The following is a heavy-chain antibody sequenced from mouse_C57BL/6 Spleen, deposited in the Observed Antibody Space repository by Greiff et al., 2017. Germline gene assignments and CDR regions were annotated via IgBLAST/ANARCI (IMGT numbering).Heavy chain of an antibody. V-gene: IGHV7-3*01. CDR1: GFTFTDYY. CDR3: ARSRTGTGYFDV. D-gene: IGHD4-1*01. Sequence: EVQLQESGGGLVQPGGSLSLSCAASGFTFTDYYMSWVRQPPGKALEWLGFIRNKANGYTTEYSASVKGRFTISRDNSQSILYLQMNALRAEDSATYYCARSRTGTGYFDVGGTGTTVTVSS. J-gene: IGHJ1*03. CDR2: IRNKANGYTT.